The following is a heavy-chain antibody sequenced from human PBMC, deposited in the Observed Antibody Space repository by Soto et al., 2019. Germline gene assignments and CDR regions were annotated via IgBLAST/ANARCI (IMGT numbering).Heavy chain of an antibody. CDR2: ISWNSGSI. J-gene: IGHJ6*02. Sequence: GGSLRLSCAASGFTFDDYAMHWVRQAPGKGLEWVSGISWNSGSIGYADSVKGRFTISRDNAKNSLYLQMNSLRAEDTALYYCAVRHYYYYGMDVWGQGTTVTVSS. CDR1: GFTFDDYA. CDR3: AVRHYYYYGMDV. V-gene: IGHV3-9*01.